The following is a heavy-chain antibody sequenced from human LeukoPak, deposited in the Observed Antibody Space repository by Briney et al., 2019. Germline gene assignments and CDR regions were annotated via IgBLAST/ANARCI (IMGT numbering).Heavy chain of an antibody. CDR2: ISGSGGST. D-gene: IGHD2-2*01. J-gene: IGHJ4*01. Sequence: PGGSLRLSCAAFGFTFSSYAMSWVRQAPGKGLEWVSAISGSGGSTYYADSVKGRFTISRDNSKNTLYLQMNSLRAEDTAVYYCARDQRYCSSTSCFHFDYWGQEPWSPSPQ. CDR3: ARDQRYCSSTSCFHFDY. V-gene: IGHV3-23*01. CDR1: GFTFSSYA.